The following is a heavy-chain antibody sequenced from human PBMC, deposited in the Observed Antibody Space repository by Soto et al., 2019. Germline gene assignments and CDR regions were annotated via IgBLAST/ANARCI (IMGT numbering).Heavy chain of an antibody. D-gene: IGHD3-3*01. CDR2: ISNDGSNK. J-gene: IGHJ6*03. Sequence: GGSLRLSCAASGFIFSTYAMHWVRQAPGKGLEWVAVISNDGSNKYYADSVKGRFTISRDNSKNTLYLQMNSLRAEDTAMYYCAKDPRIGASVPTFFGYYYYYMDVWGKGTTVTVSS. V-gene: IGHV3-30*18. CDR1: GFIFSTYA. CDR3: AKDPRIGASVPTFFGYYYYYMDV.